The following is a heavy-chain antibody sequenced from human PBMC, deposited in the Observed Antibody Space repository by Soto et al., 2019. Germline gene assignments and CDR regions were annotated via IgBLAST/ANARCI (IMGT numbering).Heavy chain of an antibody. CDR2: ISWNSGSI. CDR3: AKDAGAYDFWSGLRGQAYYYYYMDV. V-gene: IGHV3-9*01. J-gene: IGHJ6*03. D-gene: IGHD3-3*01. Sequence: EVQLVESGGGLVQPGRSLRLSCAASGFTFDDYAMHWVRQAPGKGLEWVSGISWNSGSIGYADSVKGRFTISRDNAKNTLYLQMNSLRAEDTALYYCAKDAGAYDFWSGLRGQAYYYYYMDVWGKGTTVTVSS. CDR1: GFTFDDYA.